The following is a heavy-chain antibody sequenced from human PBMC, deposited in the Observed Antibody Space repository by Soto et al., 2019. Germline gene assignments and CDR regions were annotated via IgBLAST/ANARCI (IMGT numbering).Heavy chain of an antibody. Sequence: PGGSLTLSCAASGFTFSSDSMNCVRQAPGKGLEWVSSISSSSYIYYADSVKGRFTISRDNAKNSLYLQMNSLRAEDTAVYYCSYPDYYYGMDVWGQGTTVTVSS. CDR2: ISSSSYI. V-gene: IGHV3-21*01. J-gene: IGHJ6*02. CDR1: GFTFSSDS. CDR3: SYPDYYYGMDV.